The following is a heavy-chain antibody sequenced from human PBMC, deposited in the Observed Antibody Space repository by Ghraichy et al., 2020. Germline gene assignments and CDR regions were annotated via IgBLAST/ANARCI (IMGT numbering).Heavy chain of an antibody. CDR2: INHSGST. Sequence: SETLSLTCAVYGGSFSGYYWSWIRQPPGKGLEWIGEINHSGSTNYNPSLKSRVTISVDTSKNQFSLKLSSVTAAETAVYYCAVRQQLSPSNWFDPWGQGTLVTVAS. D-gene: IGHD6-13*01. V-gene: IGHV4-34*01. CDR3: AVRQQLSPSNWFDP. J-gene: IGHJ5*02. CDR1: GGSFSGYY.